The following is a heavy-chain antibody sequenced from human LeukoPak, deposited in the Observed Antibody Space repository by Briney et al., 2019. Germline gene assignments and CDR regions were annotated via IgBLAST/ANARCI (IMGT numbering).Heavy chain of an antibody. CDR3: ARGVYIAAAQYAY. V-gene: IGHV4-59*01. Sequence: SETLSLTCTVSGGSISSYYWSWIRQPPGKGLEWIGYIYYSGTTNYNPSLKSRVTISVDTSKNQFSLKLSSVTAAVTAVYYCARGVYIAAAQYAYWGQGTLVTVSS. J-gene: IGHJ4*02. D-gene: IGHD6-13*01. CDR2: IYYSGTT. CDR1: GGSISSYY.